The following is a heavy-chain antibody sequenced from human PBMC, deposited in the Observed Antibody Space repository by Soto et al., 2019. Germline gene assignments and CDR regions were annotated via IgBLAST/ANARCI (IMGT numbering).Heavy chain of an antibody. CDR3: ARDRYFFWSGYYNPHPRPVFSFDI. D-gene: IGHD3-3*01. CDR1: GGSISSYY. J-gene: IGHJ3*02. V-gene: IGHV4-59*01. CDR2: IYYSGST. Sequence: SETLSLTCTVSGGSISSYYWSWIRQPPGKGLEWIGYIYYSGSTNYNPSLKSRVTISVDTSKNQFSLKLSSVTAADTAVYYCARDRYFFWSGYYNPHPRPVFSFDIWGQGTMVTVSS.